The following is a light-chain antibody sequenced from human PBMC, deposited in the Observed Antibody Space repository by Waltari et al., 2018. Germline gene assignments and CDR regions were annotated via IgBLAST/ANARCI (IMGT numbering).Light chain of an antibody. CDR1: SSNIGAGHD. Sequence: QSILTQPTSVSGAPGQRVTISCTGSSSNIGAGHDVHWYQAFPGTAPKLLIHGSNNRPSWGPDRFPGSKSGSSASLAINGLQAEDEADYYCQSFDSNVRGGVVFGGGTKVTVL. V-gene: IGLV1-40*01. CDR2: GSN. J-gene: IGLJ3*02. CDR3: QSFDSNVRGGVV.